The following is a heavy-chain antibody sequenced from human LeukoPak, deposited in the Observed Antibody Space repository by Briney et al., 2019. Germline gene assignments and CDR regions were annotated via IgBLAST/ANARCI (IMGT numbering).Heavy chain of an antibody. CDR1: GYTFTSYD. J-gene: IGHJ5*02. CDR2: IIPIFGTA. CDR3: GRILEGSSSWSGGFDP. D-gene: IGHD6-13*01. Sequence: SVKVSCKASGYTFTSYDISWVRQAPGQGLEWMGGIIPIFGTANYAQKFQGRVTITTDESTSTAYMELSSLRSEDPAVYYCGRILEGSSSWSGGFDPWAQGTLVTVPS. V-gene: IGHV1-69*05.